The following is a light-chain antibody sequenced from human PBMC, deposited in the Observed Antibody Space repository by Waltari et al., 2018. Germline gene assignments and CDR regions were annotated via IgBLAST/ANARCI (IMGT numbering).Light chain of an antibody. CDR1: TGAVTSGHY. CDR2: RTD. J-gene: IGLJ3*02. CDR3: LLYFGGVYWV. V-gene: IGLV7-43*01. Sequence: QTVVTQEPSLTVSPGGTVTLTCASSTGAVTSGHYPNWIQQKPGQAPRTLIYRTDKKPSWTPARSSGSLLGAKSALTLSGAQPEDEAEYYYLLYFGGVYWVFGGGTKLTVL.